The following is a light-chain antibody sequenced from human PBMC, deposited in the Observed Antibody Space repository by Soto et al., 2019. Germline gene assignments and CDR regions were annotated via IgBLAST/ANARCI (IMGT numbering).Light chain of an antibody. Sequence: EIVLTQSPATLSLSPGERATLSCRASQSVSSYLAWYQQTPGQAPRLLIYDASNRATGIPARFSGSGSGTDFTLTISSLEPEDFAVYYCQQRQRTFGQGTKVEIK. CDR3: QQRQRT. J-gene: IGKJ1*01. CDR2: DAS. V-gene: IGKV3-11*01. CDR1: QSVSSY.